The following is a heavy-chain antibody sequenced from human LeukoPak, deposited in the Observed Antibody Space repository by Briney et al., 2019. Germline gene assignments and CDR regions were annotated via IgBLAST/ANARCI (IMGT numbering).Heavy chain of an antibody. CDR3: AKEHTRISFFDY. CDR2: ISYDGSNK. J-gene: IGHJ4*02. CDR1: GFTISSYG. Sequence: GRSLRLSCAASGFTISSYGMQWVRQAPGKGLEWVAVISYDGSNKFYADSVKGRFTISRDNSKNTLYLQMNSLRAEDTAVYYCAKEHTRISFFDYWGQGTLVTVSS. D-gene: IGHD2/OR15-2a*01. V-gene: IGHV3-30*18.